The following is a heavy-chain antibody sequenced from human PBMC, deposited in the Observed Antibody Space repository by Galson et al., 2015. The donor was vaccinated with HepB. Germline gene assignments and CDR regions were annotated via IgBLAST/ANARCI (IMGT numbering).Heavy chain of an antibody. CDR3: ARGSIAARPLYYYYYYMDV. V-gene: IGHV1-8*01. D-gene: IGHD6-6*01. J-gene: IGHJ6*03. CDR1: GYTFTSYD. Sequence: SVKVSCKASGYTFTSYDINWVRQATGQGLEWMGWMNPNSGNTGYAQKFQGRVTMTRNTSISTAYMELSSLRSEDTAVYYCARGSIAARPLYYYYYYMDVWGKGTTVTVSS. CDR2: MNPNSGNT.